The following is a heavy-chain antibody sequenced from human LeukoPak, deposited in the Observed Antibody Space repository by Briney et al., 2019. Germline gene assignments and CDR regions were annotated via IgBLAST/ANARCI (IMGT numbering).Heavy chain of an antibody. V-gene: IGHV4-34*01. J-gene: IGHJ6*03. D-gene: IGHD4-17*01. Sequence: PWETLTLPCAVSGGSFSGYYLRWIRKPPVKGRECIGEINHSGSTNYNPSLKSRVTISVDTSKNQFSLKLSSVTAADTAVYYCARGGTTVTTYYYYYMDVWGKGTTVTVSS. CDR2: INHSGST. CDR3: ARGGTTVTTYYYYYMDV. CDR1: GGSFSGYY.